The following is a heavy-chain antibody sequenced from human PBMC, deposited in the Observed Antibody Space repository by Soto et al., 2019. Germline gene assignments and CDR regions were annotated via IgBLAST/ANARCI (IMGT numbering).Heavy chain of an antibody. CDR3: ATDRSGYSYGYYDY. D-gene: IGHD5-18*01. Sequence: PGGSLRLSCAASGFSCSDYYISWIRKAPGKGLEWLSYISSSGSTISYPASVKGRFTISRDNAKNSLYLQMNSLTAEDTAVYYCATDRSGYSYGYYDYWGQGTLVTVS. J-gene: IGHJ4*02. CDR2: ISSSGSTI. V-gene: IGHV3-11*01. CDR1: GFSCSDYY.